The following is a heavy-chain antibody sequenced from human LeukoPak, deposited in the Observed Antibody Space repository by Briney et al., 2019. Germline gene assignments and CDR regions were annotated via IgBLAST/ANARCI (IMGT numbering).Heavy chain of an antibody. V-gene: IGHV3-33*06. CDR1: GFTFSSYG. CDR2: IWYDGSNK. CDR3: AKDLEKYSSSPNDAFDI. D-gene: IGHD6-6*01. Sequence: PGGSLRLSCAASGFTFSSYGMHWVCQAPGKGLEWVAVIWYDGSNKYYADSVKGRFTISRDNSKNTLYLQMNSLRAEDTAVYYCAKDLEKYSSSPNDAFDIWGQGTMVTVSS. J-gene: IGHJ3*02.